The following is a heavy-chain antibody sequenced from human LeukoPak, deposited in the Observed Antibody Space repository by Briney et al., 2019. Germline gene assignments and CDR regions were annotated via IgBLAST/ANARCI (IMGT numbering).Heavy chain of an antibody. Sequence: GASVKVSCKASGYTFTGYYMHWVRQAPGQGLEWMGGIIPIFGTANYAQKFQGRVTITADESTSTAYMELSSLRSGDTAVYYCARVSRSGYDLFPDYWGQGTLVTVSS. D-gene: IGHD5-12*01. CDR1: GYTFTGYY. CDR3: ARVSRSGYDLFPDY. CDR2: IIPIFGTA. J-gene: IGHJ4*02. V-gene: IGHV1-69*13.